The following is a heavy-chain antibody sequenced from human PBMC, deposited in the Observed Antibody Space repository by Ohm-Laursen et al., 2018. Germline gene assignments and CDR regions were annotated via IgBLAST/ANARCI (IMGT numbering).Heavy chain of an antibody. D-gene: IGHD3-22*01. J-gene: IGHJ6*02. Sequence: SLRLSCAASGFTFSSYWMHWVRQAPGKGLEWVAVISYDGSNKYYADSVKGRFTISRDNSKNTLYLQMNSLRAEDTAVYYCAKDRSGGYPSNYYYGMDVWGQGTTVTVSS. CDR2: ISYDGSNK. CDR3: AKDRSGGYPSNYYYGMDV. V-gene: IGHV3-30*18. CDR1: GFTFSSYW.